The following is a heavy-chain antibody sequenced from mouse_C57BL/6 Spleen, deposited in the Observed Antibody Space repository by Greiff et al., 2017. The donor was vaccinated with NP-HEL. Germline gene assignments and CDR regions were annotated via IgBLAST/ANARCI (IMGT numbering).Heavy chain of an antibody. J-gene: IGHJ2*01. CDR1: GYTFTDYE. CDR2: IDPETGGS. D-gene: IGHD3-2*02. V-gene: IGHV1-15*01. CDR3: TSGQLRLLYFDY. Sequence: VKVVESGAELVRPGASVTLSCKASGYTFTDYEMHWVKQTPVHGLEWIGAIDPETGGSAYNQKFKGKAILTADKSSSTAYMELRSLTSEDSAVYYCTSGQLRLLYFDYWGQGTTLTVSS.